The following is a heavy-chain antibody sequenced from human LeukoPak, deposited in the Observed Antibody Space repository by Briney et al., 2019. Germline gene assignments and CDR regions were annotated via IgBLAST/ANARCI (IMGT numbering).Heavy chain of an antibody. CDR3: AGRLEMATIDY. Sequence: SETLSLTCAVSGGSFSGYYWSWIRQPPGKGLEWIGEINHSGSTNYNPSLKSRVTISVGTSKNQFSLKLSSVTAADTAVYYWAGRLEMATIDYWGQGTLVTVSS. CDR2: INHSGST. CDR1: GGSFSGYY. D-gene: IGHD5-24*01. J-gene: IGHJ4*02. V-gene: IGHV4-34*01.